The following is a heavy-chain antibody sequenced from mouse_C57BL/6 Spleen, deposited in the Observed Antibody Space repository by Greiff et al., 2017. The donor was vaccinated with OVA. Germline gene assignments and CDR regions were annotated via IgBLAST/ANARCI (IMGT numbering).Heavy chain of an antibody. D-gene: IGHD1-1*01. CDR1: GYTFTSYW. V-gene: IGHV1-69*01. CDR2: IDPSDSYT. CDR3: ARRRYGYAMDY. J-gene: IGHJ4*01. Sequence: QVQLQQSGAELVMPGASVKLSCKASGYTFTSYWMHWVKQRPGQGLEWIGEIDPSDSYTNYNQKFKGKSTLTVDKSSSTAYMQLSSLTSEDSAVYYCARRRYGYAMDYWGQGTSVTVSS.